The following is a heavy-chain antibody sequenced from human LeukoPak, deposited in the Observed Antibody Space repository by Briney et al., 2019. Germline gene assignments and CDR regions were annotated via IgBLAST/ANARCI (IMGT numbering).Heavy chain of an antibody. J-gene: IGHJ5*02. V-gene: IGHV4-59*01. CDR1: GGSISSYY. Sequence: PSETLSLTCTVSGGSISSYYWSWLRQPPGKGLEWIGYIYYSGSTNYNPSLKSRVTISVDTSKNQFSLKLSSVTAADTAVYYCARDQEGSSSWINGFDPWGQGTLVTVSS. CDR2: IYYSGST. CDR3: ARDQEGSSSWINGFDP. D-gene: IGHD6-13*01.